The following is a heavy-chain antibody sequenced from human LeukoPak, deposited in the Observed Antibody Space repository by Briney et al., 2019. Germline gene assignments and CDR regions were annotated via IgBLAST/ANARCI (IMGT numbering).Heavy chain of an antibody. Sequence: GGSLRLSCTASGFTFGDYAMSWFRQAPGKGLEWVCFIRSEAYGGTTEYAASVQGRFSIARDESKSNAYLQMNSLKTEDTAVYYCTRGLRAAAGKGYYFDYWGQGTLVTVSS. CDR2: IRSEAYGGTT. D-gene: IGHD6-13*01. J-gene: IGHJ4*02. CDR3: TRGLRAAAGKGYYFDY. V-gene: IGHV3-49*03. CDR1: GFTFGDYA.